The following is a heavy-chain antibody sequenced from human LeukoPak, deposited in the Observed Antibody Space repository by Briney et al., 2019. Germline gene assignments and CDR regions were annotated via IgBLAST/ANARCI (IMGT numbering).Heavy chain of an antibody. CDR1: GYTFTGYY. CDR3: ARDPTRGDLSVY. V-gene: IGHV1-2*02. J-gene: IGHJ4*02. CDR2: INTNSGDT. D-gene: IGHD7-27*01. Sequence: GASVKVSCKASGYTFTGYYVHWVRQAPGQGLEWMGWINTNSGDTNYAQQFQGGVIMTRDTSISTAYMELSRVRSDDTALYYCARDPTRGDLSVYWGQGTQVTVSS.